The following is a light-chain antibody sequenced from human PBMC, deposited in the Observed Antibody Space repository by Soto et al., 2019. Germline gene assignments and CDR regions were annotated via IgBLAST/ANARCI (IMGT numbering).Light chain of an antibody. V-gene: IGKV3-20*01. J-gene: IGKJ1*01. CDR1: QSVSSF. CDR3: QQYGSSPWT. CDR2: GAS. Sequence: EIVLTQSPATLSLSPGERATLSCRASQSVSSFLAWYQQKPGQAPRLLIYGASYRATDISDRFSGSGSGTDFTLTISRLEPEDFAVYYCQQYGSSPWTFGQGTKVEIK.